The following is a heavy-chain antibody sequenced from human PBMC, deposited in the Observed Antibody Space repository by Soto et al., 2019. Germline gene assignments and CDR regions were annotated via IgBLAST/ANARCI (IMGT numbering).Heavy chain of an antibody. CDR2: IYYSGST. CDR1: GGSISSYY. J-gene: IGHJ4*02. CDR3: ARSDGRY. V-gene: IGHV4-59*01. Sequence: QVQLQESGPGLVKPSETLSLTCTVSGGSISSYYWSWIRQPPGKGLEWIGYIYYSGSTNYNPSIESRVIISVDTAKNQFSLKLSSVTAADTAVYYCARSDGRYWGQGTLVTVSS.